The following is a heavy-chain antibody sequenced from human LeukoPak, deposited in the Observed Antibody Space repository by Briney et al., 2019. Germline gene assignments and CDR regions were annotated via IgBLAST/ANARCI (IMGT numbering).Heavy chain of an antibody. V-gene: IGHV3-21*01. D-gene: IGHD2-2*01. CDR2: ISSSSSYI. Sequence: GGSLRLSCAASGFTFSTYWMSWVRQAPGKGLEWVSSISSSSSYIYYADSVKGRFTISRDNAKNSLYLQMNSLRAEDTAVYYCASDPGLYCSSTSCYPYWGQGTLVTVSS. CDR1: GFTFSTYW. CDR3: ASDPGLYCSSTSCYPY. J-gene: IGHJ4*02.